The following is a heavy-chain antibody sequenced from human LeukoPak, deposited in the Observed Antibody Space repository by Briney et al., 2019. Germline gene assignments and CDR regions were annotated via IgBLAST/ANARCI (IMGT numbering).Heavy chain of an antibody. CDR3: ARDNDSDYEADAFDI. J-gene: IGHJ3*02. D-gene: IGHD4-17*01. CDR2: VNPSGGST. V-gene: IGHV1-46*01. Sequence: ASVKVSCKASGYTFTSYYMHWVRQAPGQGLELMGIVNPSGGSTSYAQKFQGRVTMTRDTSTSTVYMELSSLRSEDTAVYYCARDNDSDYEADAFDIWGQGTMVTVSS. CDR1: GYTFTSYY.